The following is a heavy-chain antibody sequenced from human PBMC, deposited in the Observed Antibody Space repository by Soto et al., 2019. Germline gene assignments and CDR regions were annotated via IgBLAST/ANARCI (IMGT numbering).Heavy chain of an antibody. D-gene: IGHD4-17*01. J-gene: IGHJ2*01. CDR1: GYTFTSYD. CDR2: MNPNSGNT. V-gene: IGHV1-8*01. CDR3: ARGNDDYGDYGYWYFDL. Sequence: ASVKVSCKASGYTFTSYDINWVRQATGQGLEWMGWMNPNSGNTGYAQKFQGRVTMTRNTSISTAYMELSSLRSEDTAVYYCARGNDDYGDYGYWYFDLWGRGTLVTVSS.